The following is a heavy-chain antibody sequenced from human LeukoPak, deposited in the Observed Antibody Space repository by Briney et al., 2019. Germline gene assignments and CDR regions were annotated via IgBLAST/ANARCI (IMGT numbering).Heavy chain of an antibody. CDR2: INPTGDT. D-gene: IGHD3-10*01. J-gene: IGHJ4*02. CDR3: ARHRVYEPGRYYPPFDY. Sequence: ASVKVSCKASGYTFTDYYMHWVRQAPGQGLEWIGIINPTGDTCYAQQFQGRVTMTRDKSTSTLYMEMSSLRSEDTAVYYCARHRVYEPGRYYPPFDYWGQGTLVTVST. V-gene: IGHV1-46*01. CDR1: GYTFTDYY.